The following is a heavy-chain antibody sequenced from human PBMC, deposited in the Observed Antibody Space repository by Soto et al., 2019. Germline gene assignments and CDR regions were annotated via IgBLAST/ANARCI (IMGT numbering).Heavy chain of an antibody. J-gene: IGHJ5*02. CDR1: GFTSS. CDR2: SDFSGRLT. Sequence: GGSLRLSCAASGFTSSMTWVRQAPGKGLEWVSASDFSGRLTYYADSVKGRFTISRDTSVNTLFLQMNSLRAEDTAVYYCARAVTQQLRYNWFDPWGQGTLVTVSS. CDR3: ARAVTQQLRYNWFDP. D-gene: IGHD6-13*01. V-gene: IGHV3-23*01.